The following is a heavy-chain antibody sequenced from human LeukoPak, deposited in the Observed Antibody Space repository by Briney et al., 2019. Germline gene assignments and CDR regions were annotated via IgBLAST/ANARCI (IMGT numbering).Heavy chain of an antibody. CDR3: ARDPYTSSSWYRGRANNWFDP. Sequence: ASVKVSCKASGYTFTTYPMNWVRQAPGQGLEWMGWVNTNTGNPTYAQGFTGRFVFSLDTSVSTAYLQISSLKADDTAVYYCARDPYTSSSWYRGRANNWFDPWGQGTLVTVSS. CDR2: VNTNTGNP. CDR1: GYTFTTYP. J-gene: IGHJ5*02. V-gene: IGHV7-4-1*02. D-gene: IGHD6-13*01.